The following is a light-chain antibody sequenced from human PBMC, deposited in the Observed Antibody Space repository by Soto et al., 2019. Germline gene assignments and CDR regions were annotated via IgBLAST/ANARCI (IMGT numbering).Light chain of an antibody. CDR3: QQYGRSPFT. Sequence: EIVLTQSPGTLSLSPGERATLSCRASQSVYLNALAGYQQKPGQTPRLLIYGASTRATDIPDRFSGSGSRTDFALTISRLEPEDFAMYYCQQYGRSPFTFGPGTRVDIK. CDR2: GAS. V-gene: IGKV3-20*01. J-gene: IGKJ3*01. CDR1: QSVYLNA.